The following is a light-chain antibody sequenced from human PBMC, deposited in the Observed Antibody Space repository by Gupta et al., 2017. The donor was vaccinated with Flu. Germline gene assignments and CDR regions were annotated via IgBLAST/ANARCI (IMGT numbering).Light chain of an antibody. Sequence: SVVTQPPSASGTPGQRVTISCSGSLSTRGNNTVNWYQQFPATSPNLLIYDNNQRPSAVPARFSGSNSATTASIDTGGLQAEDEGEYYSATVDDSLNGWVFGGGTKLTVL. J-gene: IGLJ3*02. V-gene: IGLV1-44*01. CDR2: DNN. CDR3: ATVDDSLNGWV. CDR1: LSTRGNNT.